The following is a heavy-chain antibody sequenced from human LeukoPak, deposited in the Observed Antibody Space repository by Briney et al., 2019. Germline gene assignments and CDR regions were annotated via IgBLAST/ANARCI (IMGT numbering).Heavy chain of an antibody. V-gene: IGHV4-34*01. CDR3: AREQYFDAFDI. Sequence: SETLSLTCAVHGGSFSGYYWSWIRQPPGKGLEWIGEINHSGSTNYNPSLKSRVTISVDTSKNQFSLKLSSVTAADTAVYYCAREQYFDAFDIWGQGTMVTVSS. J-gene: IGHJ3*02. CDR2: INHSGST. CDR1: GGSFSGYY. D-gene: IGHD2/OR15-2a*01.